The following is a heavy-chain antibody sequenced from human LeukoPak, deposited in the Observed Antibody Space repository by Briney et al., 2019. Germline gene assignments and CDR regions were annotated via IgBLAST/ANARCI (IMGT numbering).Heavy chain of an antibody. V-gene: IGHV3-23*01. CDR1: GFTFRSHA. CDR3: ARGVGSGSRLRAGDY. CDR2: IYENGGTT. D-gene: IGHD1-26*01. Sequence: GGSLRLSCVGSGFTFRSHAMSWVRQAPEEGLEFVSGIYENGGTTYYADSVKGRFSISRDNSKNTLYLQMNSLRAEDTAVYYCARGVGSGSRLRAGDYWGQGTLVTVSS. J-gene: IGHJ4*02.